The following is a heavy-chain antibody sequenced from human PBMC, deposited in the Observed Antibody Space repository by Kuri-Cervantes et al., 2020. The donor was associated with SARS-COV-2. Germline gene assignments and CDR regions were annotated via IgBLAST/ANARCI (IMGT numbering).Heavy chain of an antibody. Sequence: LSLTCAASGFTFSSYGMHWVRQAPGKGLEWVAVISYDGSNKYYADSVKGRFTISRDNSKNTLYLQMNSLRAEDTAVYYCARLWYYYNSRGRNGAFDIWGQGTMVTVSS. CDR2: ISYDGSNK. CDR1: GFTFSSYG. J-gene: IGHJ3*02. V-gene: IGHV3-30*03. CDR3: ARLWYYYNSRGRNGAFDI. D-gene: IGHD3-22*01.